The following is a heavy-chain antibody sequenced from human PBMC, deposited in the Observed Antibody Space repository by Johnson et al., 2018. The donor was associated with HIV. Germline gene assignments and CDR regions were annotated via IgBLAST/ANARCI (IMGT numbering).Heavy chain of an antibody. D-gene: IGHD6-19*01. V-gene: IGHV3-72*01. CDR1: GFTLSDHY. CDR3: ARGEYPGIAVAGPALYVFDI. Sequence: VQLVESGGGLVQPGGSLRLSCAASGFTLSDHYMDWVRQAAWKGLEWVGRTKNKANSYTTEYAASVKGRFTISRDDSKNSLYLQMNSLKTEDTAGYYCARGEYPGIAVAGPALYVFDIWGQGTMVTVSS. J-gene: IGHJ3*02. CDR2: TKNKANSYTT.